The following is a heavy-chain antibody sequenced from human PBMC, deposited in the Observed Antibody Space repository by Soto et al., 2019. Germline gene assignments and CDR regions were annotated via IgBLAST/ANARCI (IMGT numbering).Heavy chain of an antibody. Sequence: ASVKVSCKASEYTFTAYYMCWVRQAPGQGLEWMGWINPSTGATNYAQKYQGRVTMTRDTSISTAYMELSRLRSDDTAVYFCARRVKGYDSDSYYKFLDYWGQGTLVTVSS. CDR2: INPSTGAT. CDR3: ARRVKGYDSDSYYKFLDY. D-gene: IGHD3-22*01. J-gene: IGHJ4*02. V-gene: IGHV1-2*02. CDR1: EYTFTAYY.